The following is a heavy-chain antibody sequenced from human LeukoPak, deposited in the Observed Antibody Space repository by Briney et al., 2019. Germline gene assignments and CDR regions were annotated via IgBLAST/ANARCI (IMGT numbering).Heavy chain of an antibody. CDR2: IDPSSTYI. D-gene: IGHD2-2*01. V-gene: IGHV3-21*01. CDR1: GFTFRSYS. J-gene: IGHJ4*02. Sequence: GGSLRLSCAASGFTFRSYSMNWVRQAPGKGLEWVSAIDPSSTYIYYADSVKGRFTISRGNAENSLYLQMNSLRVEDTAVYYCARAPTVLVGYCSSSSCQADYWGQGTLVTVSS. CDR3: ARAPTVLVGYCSSSSCQADY.